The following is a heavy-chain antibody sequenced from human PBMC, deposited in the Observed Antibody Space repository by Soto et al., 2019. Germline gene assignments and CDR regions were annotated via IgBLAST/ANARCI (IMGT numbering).Heavy chain of an antibody. CDR3: ARHCGDTSYSSSWYFDY. CDR2: IWYDGSNK. Sequence: GGSLRLSCAASGFTFSSYGMHWVRQAPGKGLEWVAVIWYDGSNKYYADSVKGRFTISRDSSKNTLYLQMNSLRAEDTAVYYCARHCGDTSYSSSWYFDYWGQGALVTAPQ. J-gene: IGHJ4*02. CDR1: GFTFSSYG. V-gene: IGHV3-33*01. D-gene: IGHD6-13*01.